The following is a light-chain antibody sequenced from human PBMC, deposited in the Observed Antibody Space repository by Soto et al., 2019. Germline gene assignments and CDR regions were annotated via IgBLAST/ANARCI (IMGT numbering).Light chain of an antibody. J-gene: IGKJ1*01. Sequence: DIQMTQSHSTLSGSVGDRVTITCRASQTISSWLAWYQQKPGKAPKLLIYKASTLKSGVPSRFSGSESGTEFTLTISSLQPDDFATYYCQHYNSYSEAFGQGTKVDIK. V-gene: IGKV1-5*03. CDR2: KAS. CDR3: QHYNSYSEA. CDR1: QTISSW.